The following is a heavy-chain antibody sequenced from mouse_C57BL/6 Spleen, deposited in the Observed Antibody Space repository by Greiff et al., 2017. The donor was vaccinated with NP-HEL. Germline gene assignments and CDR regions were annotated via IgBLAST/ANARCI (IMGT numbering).Heavy chain of an antibody. D-gene: IGHD1-1*01. CDR2: FYPGSGSI. V-gene: IGHV1-62-2*01. Sequence: QVQLQQSGAELVKPGASVKLSCKASGYTFTEYTIHWVKQRSGQGLEWIGWFYPGSGSIKYNEKFKDKATLTADKSSSTVYMELSRLTSEDSAVYFCARHEDENYYGSSYLAWFAYWGQGTLVTVSA. J-gene: IGHJ3*01. CDR3: ARHEDENYYGSSYLAWFAY. CDR1: GYTFTEYT.